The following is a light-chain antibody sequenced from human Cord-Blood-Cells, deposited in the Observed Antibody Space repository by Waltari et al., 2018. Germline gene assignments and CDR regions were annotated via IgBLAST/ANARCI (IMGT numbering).Light chain of an antibody. CDR2: RNN. J-gene: IGLJ3*02. CDR3: AAWDDSLSGPV. Sequence: QSVLTQPPSASGTPGQRVTISCSGSSSNIGSNYVYWYQQLPGTAPKLPIYRNNHRPSGVPDRFSGSKSGTSASLAIGGLRSEDEADYYCAAWDDSLSGPVFGGGTKLTVL. V-gene: IGLV1-47*01. CDR1: SSNIGSNY.